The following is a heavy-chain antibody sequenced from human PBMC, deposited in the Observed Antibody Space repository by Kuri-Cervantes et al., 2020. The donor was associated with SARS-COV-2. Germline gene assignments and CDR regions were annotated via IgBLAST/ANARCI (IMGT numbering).Heavy chain of an antibody. V-gene: IGHV3-71*01. J-gene: IGHJ4*02. CDR1: GFTFSDYY. Sequence: GESLKISCAASGFTFSDYYMSWVRQAPGKGLEWVGFIRSKAYGGTTEYAASVKGRFTISRDDSKSIAYLQMNSLRTEDTAVYYCTRDGYRLLRYFDWLLPDYWGQGILVTVSS. CDR3: TRDGYRLLRYFDWLLPDY. D-gene: IGHD3-9*01. CDR2: IRSKAYGGTT.